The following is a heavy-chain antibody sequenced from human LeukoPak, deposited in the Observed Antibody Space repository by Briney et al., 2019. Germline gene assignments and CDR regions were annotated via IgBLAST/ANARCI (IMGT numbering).Heavy chain of an antibody. CDR2: INHSGST. CDR1: GGSFSAYY. J-gene: IGHJ4*02. CDR3: ASAQIVGGSLSNK. D-gene: IGHD1-26*01. V-gene: IGHV4-34*01. Sequence: SSETLTLTCAVSGGSFSAYYWSWIRQPPGKGLEWIGEINHSGSTNYNPSLKSRVTISVDTSKNQFCLKLSSVTAADTAVYYCASAQIVGGSLSNKWGEGTLVTVSS.